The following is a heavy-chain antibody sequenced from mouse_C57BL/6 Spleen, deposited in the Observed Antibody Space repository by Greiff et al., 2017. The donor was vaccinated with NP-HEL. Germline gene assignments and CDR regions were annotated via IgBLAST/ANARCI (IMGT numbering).Heavy chain of an antibody. V-gene: IGHV2-2*01. Sequence: QVQLKESGPGLVQPSQSLSITCTVSGFSLTSYGVHWVRQSPGKGLEWLGVIWRGGSTDYNAAFISRLSISKDNSTSQVFFKMNSLQADDTAIYYCAGYGNYVLDYWGQGTTLTVSS. D-gene: IGHD2-1*01. CDR1: GFSLTSYG. CDR3: AGYGNYVLDY. J-gene: IGHJ2*01. CDR2: IWRGGST.